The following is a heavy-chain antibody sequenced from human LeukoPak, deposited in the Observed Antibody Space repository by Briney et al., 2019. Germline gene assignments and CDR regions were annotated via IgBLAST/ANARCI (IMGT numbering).Heavy chain of an antibody. CDR2: IHHSGST. Sequence: SSGTLSLTCAVSGGSISSSNWWSWVRQPPGKGLEWIGEIHHSGSTNYNPPLKSRVTISVDKSKNQFSLKLSSVTAADTAVYYCARGNPGYYYGMDVWGQGTTVTVSS. CDR3: ARGNPGYYYGMDV. CDR1: GGSISSSNW. V-gene: IGHV4-4*02. J-gene: IGHJ6*02. D-gene: IGHD3-16*01.